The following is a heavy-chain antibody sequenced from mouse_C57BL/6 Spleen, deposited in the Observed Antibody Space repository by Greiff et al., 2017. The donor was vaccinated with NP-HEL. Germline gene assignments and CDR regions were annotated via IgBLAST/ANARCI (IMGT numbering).Heavy chain of an antibody. V-gene: IGHV1-80*01. Sequence: QVQLQQSGAELVKPGASVKISCKASGYAFSSYWMNWVKQRPGKGLEWIGQIYPGDGDTNYNGKFKGKATLTADKSSSTAYMQLSSLTSEDSAVYCCAMVNYYGSSHWYFDVWGTGTTVTVSS. CDR2: IYPGDGDT. J-gene: IGHJ1*03. CDR1: GYAFSSYW. CDR3: AMVNYYGSSHWYFDV. D-gene: IGHD1-1*01.